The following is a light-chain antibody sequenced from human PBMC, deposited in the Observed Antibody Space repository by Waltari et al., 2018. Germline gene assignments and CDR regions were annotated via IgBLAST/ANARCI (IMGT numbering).Light chain of an antibody. CDR2: DVS. CDR3: SSYTSSSTRV. Sequence: YQQHPGKAPKRMIYDVSNRPSGVSNRFSGSKSGNTASLTISGLQAEDEADYYCSSYTSSSTRVFGGGTKLTVL. V-gene: IGLV2-14*03. J-gene: IGLJ2*01.